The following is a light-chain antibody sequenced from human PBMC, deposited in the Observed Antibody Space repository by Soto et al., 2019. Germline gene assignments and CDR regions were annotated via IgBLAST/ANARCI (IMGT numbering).Light chain of an antibody. CDR1: SSDVGGYNY. CDR2: DVT. J-gene: IGLJ1*01. Sequence: QSALTQPRSVSGSPGQSLTISCTGTSSDVGGYNYVSWYQQYPGQVPKLMIYDVTTRPSGVPDRFSGSKSGNTASLTISGLQAEDEADYYCCSHAGTYTSVFGTGTKLTVL. CDR3: CSHAGTYTSV. V-gene: IGLV2-11*01.